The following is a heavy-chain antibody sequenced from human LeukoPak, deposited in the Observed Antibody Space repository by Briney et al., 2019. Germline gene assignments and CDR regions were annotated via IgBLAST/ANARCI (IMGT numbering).Heavy chain of an antibody. J-gene: IGHJ3*02. D-gene: IGHD1-26*01. CDR2: ISESGGST. CDR3: AKTIIRSGSYYLNPHDAFDI. V-gene: IGHV3-23*01. Sequence: PGGSLRLSCAASGFTFSTYAMSWVRQAPGKGLEWVSSISESGGSTYYADSVKGRFTISRDNSKNTLYLQMNSLRAEDTAVYYCAKTIIRSGSYYLNPHDAFDIWGQGTMVTVSS. CDR1: GFTFSTYA.